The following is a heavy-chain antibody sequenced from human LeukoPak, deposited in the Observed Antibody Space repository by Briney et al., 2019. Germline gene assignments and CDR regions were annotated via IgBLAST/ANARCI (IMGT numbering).Heavy chain of an antibody. J-gene: IGHJ6*03. D-gene: IGHD1-1*01. CDR3: PRGLRYLYYYLDV. CDR2: VSDSGST. CDR1: GRSINSYY. Sequence: SPTLSLACTVSGRSINSYYWNSVRLPPGKGLEWLGYVSDSGSTNHNPSLKSRVTISIDTSKHQISLQLDSVTAADTAVYFCPRGLRYLYYYLDVWGKGTTVTVSS. V-gene: IGHV4-4*09.